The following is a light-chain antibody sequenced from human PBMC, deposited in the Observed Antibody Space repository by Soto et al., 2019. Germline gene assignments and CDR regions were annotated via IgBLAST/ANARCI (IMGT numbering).Light chain of an antibody. CDR3: QQRSNWPSIT. CDR2: DAS. V-gene: IGKV3-11*01. J-gene: IGKJ5*01. CDR1: QSVSSY. Sequence: EIEMTPFPTTLSVSPGERATLPYQASQSVSSYLAWYQQKPGQAPRLLIYDASNRATGIPARFSGSGSGTDFTLTINSLEPEDFAVYYCQQRSNWPSITFGQGTRLEIK.